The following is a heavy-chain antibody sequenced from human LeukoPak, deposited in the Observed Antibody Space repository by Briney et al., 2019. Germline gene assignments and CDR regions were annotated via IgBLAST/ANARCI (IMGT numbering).Heavy chain of an antibody. CDR3: ARDLYYSSSERYSIFDY. CDR2: ISYDGSNK. V-gene: IGHV3-30*03. Sequence: PGRSLRLSCAASGFTFSSYGMHWVRQAPGKGLEWVAVISYDGSNKYYADSVKGRFTISRDNAKNSLYLQMNNLRVEDTAIYYCARDLYYSSSERYSIFDYWGQGSLVTVSS. J-gene: IGHJ4*02. D-gene: IGHD6-6*01. CDR1: GFTFSSYG.